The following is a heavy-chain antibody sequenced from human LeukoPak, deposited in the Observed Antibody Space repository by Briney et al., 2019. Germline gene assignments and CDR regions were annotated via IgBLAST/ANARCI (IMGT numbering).Heavy chain of an antibody. CDR3: AKPSLYYYDSSGYPNWFDP. Sequence: GGSLRLSCAASGFTFSSYTMSWGRPAPGKGLEWVSAISGSGGSTYYADSVKGRFTISRDNSKNTLYLQMNSLRAEDTAVYYCAKPSLYYYDSSGYPNWFDPWGQGTLVTVSS. D-gene: IGHD3-22*01. V-gene: IGHV3-23*01. CDR1: GFTFSSYT. CDR2: ISGSGGST. J-gene: IGHJ5*02.